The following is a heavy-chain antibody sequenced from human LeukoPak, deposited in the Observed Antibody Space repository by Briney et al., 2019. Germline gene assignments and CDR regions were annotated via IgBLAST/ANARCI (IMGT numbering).Heavy chain of an antibody. V-gene: IGHV4-59*12. CDR3: ARIGIAARYSTKHYYYYYMDV. D-gene: IGHD6-6*01. CDR2: IYYSGST. Sequence: SETLSLTCTVSGGSISSYYWSWIRQPPGKGLEWIGYIYYSGSTNYNPSLKSRVTISVDTSKNQFSLKLSSVTAADTAVYYCARIGIAARYSTKHYYYYYMDVWGKGTTVTISS. CDR1: GGSISSYY. J-gene: IGHJ6*03.